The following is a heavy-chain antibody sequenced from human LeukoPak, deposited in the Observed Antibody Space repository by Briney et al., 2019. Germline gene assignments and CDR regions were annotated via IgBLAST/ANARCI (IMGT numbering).Heavy chain of an antibody. D-gene: IGHD2-21*02. CDR3: ARDVVTAIHEY. Sequence: ASVKVSCKASGYTFTNYGISWVRRAPGQGPEWVGWISGYNGNTNYAQKFQGRVTMTTATSTTTAYMELRSLRSDDTAMYYCARDVVTAIHEYWGQGTQVTVSS. V-gene: IGHV1-18*01. CDR2: ISGYNGNT. J-gene: IGHJ4*02. CDR1: GYTFTNYG.